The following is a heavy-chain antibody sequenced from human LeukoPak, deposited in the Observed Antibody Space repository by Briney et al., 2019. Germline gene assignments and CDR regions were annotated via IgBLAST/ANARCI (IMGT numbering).Heavy chain of an antibody. CDR2: ISYDGSNK. V-gene: IGHV3-30*18. CDR1: GFTFTICA. J-gene: IGHJ4*02. Sequence: GGSLRLSCAASGFTFTICAMHWVCQAPGKGLEWVAVISYDGSNKYYPDSVKGRFTISRDNSKNTLFLQMNSLRTDDTAVYYGAKTDYADRRVDHWGQGTLVTVSS. D-gene: IGHD4-17*01. CDR3: AKTDYADRRVDH.